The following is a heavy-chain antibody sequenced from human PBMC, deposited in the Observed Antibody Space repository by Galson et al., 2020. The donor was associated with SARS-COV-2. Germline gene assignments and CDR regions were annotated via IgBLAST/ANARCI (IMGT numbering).Heavy chain of an antibody. D-gene: IGHD3-16*01. J-gene: IGHJ4*02. CDR2: IHTSGTT. V-gene: IGHV4-61*02. CDR1: GDSISRCSYY. Sequence: SETLSLTCTVSGDSISRCSYYWSWLRQPAGEGLEWIRRIHTSGTTNYNPSLKSRVTISVDTSKNQFSLNVSPVTAADTAVYYCAKGPWGTASFDCWGQGTLVTVSS. CDR3: AKGPWGTASFDC.